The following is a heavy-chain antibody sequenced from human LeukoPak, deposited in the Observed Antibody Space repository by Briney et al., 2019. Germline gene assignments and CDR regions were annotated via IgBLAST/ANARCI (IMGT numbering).Heavy chain of an antibody. Sequence: HPGGSLRLSCAASGFIFSSYAMSWVRQAPGKGLEWVAVISYDGSNKYYADSVKGRFTISRDNSKNTLYLQTNSLRAEDTAVYYCARVGWRELLGLTAPSDYWGQGTLVTVSS. CDR3: ARVGWRELLGLTAPSDY. V-gene: IGHV3-30-3*01. CDR1: GFIFSSYA. J-gene: IGHJ4*02. D-gene: IGHD1-26*01. CDR2: ISYDGSNK.